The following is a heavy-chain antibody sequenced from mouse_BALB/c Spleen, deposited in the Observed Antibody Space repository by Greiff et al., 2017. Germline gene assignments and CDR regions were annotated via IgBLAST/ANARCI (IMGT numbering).Heavy chain of an antibody. CDR2: IDPANGNT. D-gene: IGHD1-2*01. J-gene: IGHJ2*01. Sequence: EVQLQQSGAELVKPGASVKLSCTASGFNIKDTYMHWVKQRPEQGLEWIGRIDPANGNTKYDPKFQGKATITADTSSNTAYLQLSSLTSEDTAVYYCARWGSPTARALFDYWGQGTTLTVSS. CDR3: ARWGSPTARALFDY. V-gene: IGHV14-3*02. CDR1: GFNIKDTY.